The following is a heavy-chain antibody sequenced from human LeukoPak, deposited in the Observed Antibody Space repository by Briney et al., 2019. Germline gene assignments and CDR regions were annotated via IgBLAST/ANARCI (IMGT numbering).Heavy chain of an antibody. Sequence: GGSLRLSCAASGFTVSSNYMSWVRQAPGKGLEWVSVLYSGGSTYYADSVKGRFTISRDNSKNTLYLQMNSLRAEDTAVYYCARDLDSSGYWGGAFDIWGQGTMVTVSS. D-gene: IGHD3-22*01. J-gene: IGHJ3*02. CDR2: LYSGGST. CDR3: ARDLDSSGYWGGAFDI. V-gene: IGHV3-66*01. CDR1: GFTVSSNY.